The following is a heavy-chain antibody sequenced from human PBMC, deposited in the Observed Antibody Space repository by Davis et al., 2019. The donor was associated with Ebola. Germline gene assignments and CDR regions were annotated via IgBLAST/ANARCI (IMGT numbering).Heavy chain of an antibody. V-gene: IGHV4-30-4*01. CDR2: IYYSGNA. Sequence: MPSETLSLTCTVSGGSISSSSYYWSWIRQPPGKGLEWIGYIYYSGNAYYNPSLTSRVTISVDTSKNQFSLKLSSVTAADTAVYYCARGRPSTVTTDYYAMDVWGKGTTVTVSS. D-gene: IGHD4-17*01. CDR1: GGSISSSSYY. J-gene: IGHJ6*04. CDR3: ARGRPSTVTTDYYAMDV.